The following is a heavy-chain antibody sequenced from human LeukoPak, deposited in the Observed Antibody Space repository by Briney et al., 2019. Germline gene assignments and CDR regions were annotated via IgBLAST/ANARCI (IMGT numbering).Heavy chain of an antibody. CDR1: GGTFSSYA. J-gene: IGHJ4*02. D-gene: IGHD6-19*01. CDR2: IIPIFGTA. Sequence: SVKVSCKACGGTFSSYAISWVRQGPGQGLEWMGGIIPIFGTANYAQKFQGRVTMTRDMSTSTVYMELSSPRSEDTAVYYCARNSDSGLDYWGQGTLVTVSS. V-gene: IGHV1-69*05. CDR3: ARNSDSGLDY.